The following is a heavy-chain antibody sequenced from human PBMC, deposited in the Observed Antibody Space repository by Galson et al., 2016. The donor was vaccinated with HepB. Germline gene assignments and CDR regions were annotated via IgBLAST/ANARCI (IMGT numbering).Heavy chain of an antibody. CDR1: GFTFSSYW. D-gene: IGHD2-15*01. Sequence: SLRLSCAASGFTFSSYWMQWVRQAPGKGLVWVSRIHSDGSTTSYADSVKCRFTISRDNSKNTLYLQMNSLRAEDTAVYYCARDLPLLGRGQGTLVTVSS. J-gene: IGHJ4*02. CDR3: ARDLPLLG. V-gene: IGHV3-74*01. CDR2: IHSDGSTT.